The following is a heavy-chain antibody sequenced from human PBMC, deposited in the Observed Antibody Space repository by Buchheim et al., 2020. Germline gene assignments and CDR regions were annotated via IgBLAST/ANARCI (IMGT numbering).Heavy chain of an antibody. CDR3: VRASSTVRAYYYGMDV. J-gene: IGHJ6*02. V-gene: IGHV3-7*04. CDR2: IKQDGSEK. Sequence: EVQLVESGGVLVQPGGSLRLSCAASGFMFGTYWMSWVRQAPGKGLEWVANIKQDGSEKNYVDSVEGRFTISRDNAKNSLDLQMNSLRVEDTGVYFCVRASSTVRAYYYGMDVWGQGTT. CDR1: GFMFGTYW. D-gene: IGHD4-11*01.